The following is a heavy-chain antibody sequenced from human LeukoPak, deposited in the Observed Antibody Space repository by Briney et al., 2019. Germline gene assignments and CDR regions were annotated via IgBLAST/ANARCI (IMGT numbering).Heavy chain of an antibody. J-gene: IGHJ4*02. Sequence: GGSLRLSCAASGFAFDDYGMSWVRQAPGKGLEWVSSISSSSSYIYYADSVKGRFTISRDNAKNSLYLQMNSLRAEDTAVYYCARAIVVPAAIGGFDYWGQGTLVTVSS. CDR1: GFAFDDYG. D-gene: IGHD2-2*02. CDR3: ARAIVVPAAIGGFDY. CDR2: ISSSSSYI. V-gene: IGHV3-21*01.